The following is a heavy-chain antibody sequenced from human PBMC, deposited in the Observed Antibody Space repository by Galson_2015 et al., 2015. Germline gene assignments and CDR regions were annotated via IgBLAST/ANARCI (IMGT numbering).Heavy chain of an antibody. CDR3: ARSAVAGTGFAGTPYFDY. J-gene: IGHJ4*02. Sequence: TLSLTCTVSGGSISSGGYYWSWIRQHPGKGLEWIGYIYYSGSTYYNPSLKSRVTISVDTSKNQFSLKLSSVTAADTAVYYCARSAVAGTGFAGTPYFDYWGQGTLVTVSS. CDR2: IYYSGST. D-gene: IGHD6-19*01. CDR1: GGSISSGGYY. V-gene: IGHV4-31*03.